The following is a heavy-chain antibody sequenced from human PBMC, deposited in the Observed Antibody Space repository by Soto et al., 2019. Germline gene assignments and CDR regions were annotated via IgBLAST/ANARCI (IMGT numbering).Heavy chain of an antibody. V-gene: IGHV4-34*01. CDR2: INHFGSP. Sequence: PSETLSLTCGVYNGSFMGYYWTWVRQPPGKGLEWIGEINHFGSPNYNPSLKSRVAISIDTSKHQFPLGLRSLTAADTAVYYCAGLNGGRFLYKGDYWGQGILVTSP. J-gene: IGHJ4*02. CDR1: NGSFMGYY. D-gene: IGHD3-3*01. CDR3: AGLNGGRFLYKGDY.